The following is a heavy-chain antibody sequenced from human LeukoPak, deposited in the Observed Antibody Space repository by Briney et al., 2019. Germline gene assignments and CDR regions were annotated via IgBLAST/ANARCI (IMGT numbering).Heavy chain of an antibody. D-gene: IGHD6-6*01. CDR2: ISYDGSNK. V-gene: IGHV3-30*04. CDR3: ARASLAAALDY. CDR1: GFTFSSYA. Sequence: GGSLRLSCAASGFTFSSYAMHWVGKAPGKGLEWVAVISYDGSNKYYADSVKGRFTISRDNSKNTLYLQMNSLRAEDTAVYYCARASLAAALDYWGQGTLVTVSS. J-gene: IGHJ4*02.